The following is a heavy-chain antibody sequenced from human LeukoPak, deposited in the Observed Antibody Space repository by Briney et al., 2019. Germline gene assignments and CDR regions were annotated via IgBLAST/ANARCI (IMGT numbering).Heavy chain of an antibody. CDR2: ISVSGGST. Sequence: GGSQRLSCTASEFTFSNYAMSWVRQAPGKGLEWVSAISVSGGSTYYADSVRGRFTISRDNSKNTLYLQMNSLRAEDTAVYYCAKAPVATIRYFDCWGQGTLVTVSS. D-gene: IGHD5-12*01. J-gene: IGHJ4*02. CDR1: EFTFSNYA. CDR3: AKAPVATIRYFDC. V-gene: IGHV3-23*01.